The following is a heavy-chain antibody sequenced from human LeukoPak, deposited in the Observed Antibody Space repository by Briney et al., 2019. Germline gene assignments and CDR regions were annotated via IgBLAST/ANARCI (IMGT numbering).Heavy chain of an antibody. CDR3: ARDPYSSTWSYGMDV. CDR1: GFIFSSYW. J-gene: IGHJ6*02. D-gene: IGHD6-6*01. CDR2: IKQDGSEE. Sequence: GGSLRLSCAASGFIFSSYWMSWVRQAPGKGLEWVANIKQDGSEEVYVDSVKGRFTISRDNAKNSLFLQMNTLRAEDTAVYYCARDPYSSTWSYGMDVWGQGTTVTVSS. V-gene: IGHV3-7*05.